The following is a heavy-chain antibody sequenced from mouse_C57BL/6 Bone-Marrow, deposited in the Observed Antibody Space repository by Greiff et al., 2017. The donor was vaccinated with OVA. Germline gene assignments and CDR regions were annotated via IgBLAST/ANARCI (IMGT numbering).Heavy chain of an antibody. CDR2: INPYNGGT. CDR3: ARYDGYDYYAMDY. Sequence: EVQLQQSGPVLVKPGASVKMSCKASGYTFTDYYMNWVKQSHGKSLEWIGVINPYNGGTSYNQKFKGKATLTVDKSSSTAYMELNSLTSEDSAVYYCARYDGYDYYAMDYWGQGTSVTVSS. J-gene: IGHJ4*01. CDR1: GYTFTDYY. D-gene: IGHD2-3*01. V-gene: IGHV1-19*01.